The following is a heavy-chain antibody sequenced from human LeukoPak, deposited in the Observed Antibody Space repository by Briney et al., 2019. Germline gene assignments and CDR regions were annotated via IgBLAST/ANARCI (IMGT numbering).Heavy chain of an antibody. V-gene: IGHV3-53*01. CDR3: AKDTRSSGPFDY. D-gene: IGHD6-19*01. CDR2: IYSGGST. CDR1: GFTVSSNY. Sequence: GGSLRLSCAASGFTVSSNYMSWVRQAPGKGLEWVSVIYSGGSTYYADSVKGRFTISRDNSKNTLYLQMNSLRAEDTAVYYCAKDTRSSGPFDYWGQGTLVTVSS. J-gene: IGHJ4*02.